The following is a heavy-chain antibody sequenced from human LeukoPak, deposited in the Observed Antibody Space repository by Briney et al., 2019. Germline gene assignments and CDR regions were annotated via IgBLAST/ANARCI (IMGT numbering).Heavy chain of an antibody. V-gene: IGHV1-2*02. CDR3: ARGLTVTTVLDY. CDR1: GYTFTGYY. Sequence: ASVKVSCKASGYTFTGYYMHWVRQAPGQGLEWMGWINPNSGGTNYAQKFQGRVTMTRDTSISTAYMELSRLRSDDTAAYYCARGLTVTTVLDYWGQGTLVTVSS. D-gene: IGHD4-17*01. CDR2: INPNSGGT. J-gene: IGHJ4*02.